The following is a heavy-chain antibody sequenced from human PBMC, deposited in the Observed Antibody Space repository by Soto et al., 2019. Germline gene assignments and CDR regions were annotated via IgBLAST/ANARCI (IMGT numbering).Heavy chain of an antibody. CDR2: VSSDGTRT. Sequence: QVQLVESGGGLVQPGRSLRLSCAGSGFTVSTYSVHWVRQAPGKGLEWVAVVSSDGTRTYYADSVKGRFTISRDNSMDTMFMQMNSLRVEDTAVYYCARDVWHCGSNSCYFYGMDVWGQGTTVTVSS. V-gene: IGHV3-30-3*01. J-gene: IGHJ6*02. CDR1: GFTVSTYS. CDR3: ARDVWHCGSNSCYFYGMDV. D-gene: IGHD2-2*01.